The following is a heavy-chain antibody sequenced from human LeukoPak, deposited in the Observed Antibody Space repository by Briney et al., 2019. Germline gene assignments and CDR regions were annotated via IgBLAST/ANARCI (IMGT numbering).Heavy chain of an antibody. CDR3: ARDIGYSYGFDY. CDR1: GYTFTGYY. J-gene: IGHJ4*02. CDR2: INPNSGGT. D-gene: IGHD5-18*01. Sequence: GASVKVSCKASGYTFTGYYMHWVRQAPGQGLEWMGRINPNSGGTNYAQKFQGRVTMTRDTSISTAYMELSRLRSDDTAVYYCARDIGYSYGFDYWGQGTLVTVSS. V-gene: IGHV1-2*06.